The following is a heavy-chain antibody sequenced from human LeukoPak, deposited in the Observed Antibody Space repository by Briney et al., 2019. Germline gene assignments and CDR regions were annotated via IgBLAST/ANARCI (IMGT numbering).Heavy chain of an antibody. CDR3: ASEPYYYDSRGYYS. CDR2: IYYYTGST. Sequence: TSETLSLTCTVSGGSISSYYWGWIRQPPGKGLEWIGSIYYYTGSTDYNPSLKSRVTISVDTSKNQFSLKLSSVTAADTAVYYCASEPYYYDSRGYYSWGQGTLVTVSS. V-gene: IGHV4-39*07. CDR1: GGSISSYY. D-gene: IGHD3-22*01. J-gene: IGHJ4*02.